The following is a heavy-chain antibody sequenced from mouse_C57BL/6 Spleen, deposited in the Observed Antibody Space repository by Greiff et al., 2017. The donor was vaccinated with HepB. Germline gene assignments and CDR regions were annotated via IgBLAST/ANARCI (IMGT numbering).Heavy chain of an antibody. D-gene: IGHD1-1*01. J-gene: IGHJ1*03. CDR2: IDPENGDT. CDR1: GFNIKDDY. V-gene: IGHV14-4*01. Sequence: EVQVVESGAELVRPGASVKLSCTASGFNIKDDYMHWVKQRPEQGLEWIGWIDPENGDTEYASKFQGKATITADTSSNTAYLQLSSLTSEDTAVYYCILITTVVPWYFDVWGTGTTVTVSS. CDR3: ILITTVVPWYFDV.